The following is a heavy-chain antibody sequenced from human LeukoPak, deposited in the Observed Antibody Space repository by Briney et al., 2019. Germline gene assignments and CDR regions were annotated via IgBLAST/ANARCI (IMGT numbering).Heavy chain of an antibody. Sequence: GGSLRLSCAASGCTFSDFGMQWVRQAPGKGLEWVAVVSYDGRKQYFGDSVKGRFTVSRDNSKKTLYLQMSSLRAADTAVYFCAKSVQPIYYYYGMDVWGQGTSVTVSS. D-gene: IGHD5-18*01. V-gene: IGHV3-30*18. CDR3: AKSVQPIYYYYGMDV. J-gene: IGHJ6*02. CDR1: GCTFSDFG. CDR2: VSYDGRKQ.